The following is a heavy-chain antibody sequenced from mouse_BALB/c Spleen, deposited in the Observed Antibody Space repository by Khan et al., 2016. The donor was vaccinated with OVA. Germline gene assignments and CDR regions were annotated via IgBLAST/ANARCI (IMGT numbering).Heavy chain of an antibody. D-gene: IGHD1-1*01. CDR3: ARGNYYGSSSWFGY. CDR2: ILPGSGRN. Sequence: QVQLQQSGAELMKPGASVKISCKAIGYTFSSYWIEWVKQRPGHGLEWIGEILPGSGRNNYNEKFKGKATFTADTSSNTAYMQLSNLTSDDSAVYYCARGNYYGSSSWFGYWGQGTLVTVSA. V-gene: IGHV1-9*01. CDR1: GYTFSSYW. J-gene: IGHJ3*01.